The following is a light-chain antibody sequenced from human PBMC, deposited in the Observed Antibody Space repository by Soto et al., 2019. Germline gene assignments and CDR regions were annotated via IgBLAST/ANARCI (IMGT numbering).Light chain of an antibody. Sequence: EIVMTQSPATLSVSPGERATLSCRASQSVSSNLAWYQQKPGQAPRLLIYGASTRATGIPTRFGDSGSGTEFTLTISSLQSEDFAVYYCQKYNNLPPWYTFGQGTKLEIK. CDR2: GAS. J-gene: IGKJ2*01. CDR3: QKYNNLPPWYT. V-gene: IGKV3-15*01. CDR1: QSVSSN.